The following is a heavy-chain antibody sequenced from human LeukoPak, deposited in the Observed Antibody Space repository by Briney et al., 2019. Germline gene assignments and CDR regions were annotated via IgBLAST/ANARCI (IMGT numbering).Heavy chain of an antibody. D-gene: IGHD5-18*01. CDR1: GGTFSSYA. CDR3: AREYSYGPQYFDY. V-gene: IGHV1-69*05. CDR2: IIPIFGTA. J-gene: IGHJ4*02. Sequence: ASVKVSCKASGGTFSSYAISWVRQAPGQGLEWMGGIIPIFGTANYAQKFQGRVTITTDESTGTAYMELSSLRSEDTAVYYCAREYSYGPQYFDYWGQGTLVTVSS.